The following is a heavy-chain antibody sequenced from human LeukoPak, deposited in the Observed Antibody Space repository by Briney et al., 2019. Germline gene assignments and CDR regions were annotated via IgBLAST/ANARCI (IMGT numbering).Heavy chain of an antibody. CDR2: ISSSSSYI. J-gene: IGHJ4*02. V-gene: IGHV3-21*01. CDR3: AQGCSSTSCPFDY. D-gene: IGHD2-2*01. CDR1: GFTFSSYS. Sequence: GGPLRLSCAASGFTFSSYSMNWLRQAPGKGLEWVSSISSSSSYISYADSVKGRFTISRDNAKNSLYLQMNSLRAEDTAVYYCAQGCSSTSCPFDYWGQGTLVTVSS.